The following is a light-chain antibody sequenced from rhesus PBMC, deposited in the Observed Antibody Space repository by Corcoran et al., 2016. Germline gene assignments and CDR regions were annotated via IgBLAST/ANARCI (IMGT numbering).Light chain of an antibody. Sequence: EIVMTQSPATLSLSPGERATLSCRASQSVSSSLAWYQQKPGQAPKLLIYGASTRATGIPDRFSGGGSGTEVTLTISSLEPEDVGVYYCQQDYSWPWTFGQGTKVEIK. CDR2: GAS. V-gene: IGKV3-42*01. CDR1: QSVSSS. CDR3: QQDYSWPWT. J-gene: IGKJ1*01.